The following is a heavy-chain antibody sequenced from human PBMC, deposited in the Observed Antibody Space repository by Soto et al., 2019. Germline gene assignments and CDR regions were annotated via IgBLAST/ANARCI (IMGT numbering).Heavy chain of an antibody. CDR1: GFTFSSYA. CDR3: AKQPAATYYYYGMDV. V-gene: IGHV3-30*04. CDR2: ISYDGSNK. Sequence: QVQLVESGGGVVQPGRSLRLSCAASGFTFSSYAMHWVRQAPGKGLEWVAVISYDGSNKYYADSVKGRFTISRDNSKNTLYLQMNSLRAEDTAVYYCAKQPAATYYYYGMDVWGQGTTVTVSS. J-gene: IGHJ6*02. D-gene: IGHD2-2*01.